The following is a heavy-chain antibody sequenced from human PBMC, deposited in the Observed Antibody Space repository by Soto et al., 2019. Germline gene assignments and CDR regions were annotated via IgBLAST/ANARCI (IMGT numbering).Heavy chain of an antibody. D-gene: IGHD3-3*01. V-gene: IGHV4-34*01. J-gene: IGHJ6*02. Sequence: QVQLQQWGAGLLKPSETLSLTCAVYGGSFNDYYGTWIRQSPGKGLEWIGEINHSGITYYNPSLKSRVSISVDTSKNQFSLELRSVTAADTAMYYSARGRLEWLLLGYGVDVWGQGTPVTVSS. CDR2: INHSGIT. CDR1: GGSFNDYY. CDR3: ARGRLEWLLLGYGVDV.